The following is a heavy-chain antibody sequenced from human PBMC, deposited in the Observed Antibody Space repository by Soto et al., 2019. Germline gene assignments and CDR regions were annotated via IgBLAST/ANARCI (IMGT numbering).Heavy chain of an antibody. Sequence: GGSLRLSCAASGFTFSSYAMHWVRQAPGKGLEWVAVISYDGSNKYYADSVKGRFTIPRDNSKNTLYLQMNSLRAEDTAVYYCAVITMIEPWFDPWGQGTLVTVSS. V-gene: IGHV3-30-3*01. J-gene: IGHJ5*02. CDR1: GFTFSSYA. CDR2: ISYDGSNK. CDR3: AVITMIEPWFDP. D-gene: IGHD3-22*01.